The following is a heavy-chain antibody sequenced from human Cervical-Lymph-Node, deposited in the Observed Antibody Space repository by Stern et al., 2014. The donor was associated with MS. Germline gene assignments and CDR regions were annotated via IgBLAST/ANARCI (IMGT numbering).Heavy chain of an antibody. D-gene: IGHD4-17*01. CDR1: GYTFTTYG. J-gene: IGHJ4*02. Sequence: VQLVDSGSELKQPGASVKVSCKTSGYTFTTYGVNWVRQAPGQGLEWMGWINTNTGNPTYAQDLKGRIVFSFDSSVNTAYIQIRSLKAEDTAVYYCARYAPMVTTDFDYWGQGTLVTVSS. CDR2: INTNTGNP. V-gene: IGHV7-4-1*02. CDR3: ARYAPMVTTDFDY.